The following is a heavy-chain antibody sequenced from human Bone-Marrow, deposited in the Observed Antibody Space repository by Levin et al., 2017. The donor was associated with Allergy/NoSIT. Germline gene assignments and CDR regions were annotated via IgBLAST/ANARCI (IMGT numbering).Heavy chain of an antibody. CDR2: INPNTGDT. J-gene: IGHJ5*02. Sequence: GESLKISCQASGYTFAGFYIHWVRQAPGQGLEWMGFINPNTGDTNYTQKFQGMVTMTRDTATNTAYMELSTLRSDDTAFYFCARDRWSAASCYNHWGQGTRVTVSS. D-gene: IGHD2-15*01. V-gene: IGHV1-2*02. CDR3: ARDRWSAASCYNH. CDR1: GYTFAGFY.